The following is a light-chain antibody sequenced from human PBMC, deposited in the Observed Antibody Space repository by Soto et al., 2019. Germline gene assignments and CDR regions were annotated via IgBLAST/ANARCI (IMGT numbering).Light chain of an antibody. Sequence: IVLTQSPATLSLSPGERATLSCRAGQSIRTYLAWYQQKSGQAPRLLIYDASNRATGTPARFSGSGSGTDFTLTISSLEPEDSAVYYCQQRYNWLTFGGGTRWIS. CDR3: QQRYNWLT. CDR2: DAS. CDR1: QSIRTY. J-gene: IGKJ4*01. V-gene: IGKV3-11*01.